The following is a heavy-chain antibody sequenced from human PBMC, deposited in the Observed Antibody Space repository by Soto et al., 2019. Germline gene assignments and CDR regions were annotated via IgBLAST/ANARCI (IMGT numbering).Heavy chain of an antibody. D-gene: IGHD3-9*01. V-gene: IGHV4-34*01. CDR3: ARESHDLLTGPPWVWYFDL. CDR1: GGSFSGHY. CDR2: INDRGSI. J-gene: IGHJ2*01. Sequence: QVQLQQWGAGPLRPLETLSLTCGVSGGSFSGHYWAWLRQSPGTGLEWIGEINDRGSINYNPSLKSRVSISVDTSTNHYALKLRAVTAADTAVEYGARESHDLLTGPPWVWYFDLWGRGTLVT.